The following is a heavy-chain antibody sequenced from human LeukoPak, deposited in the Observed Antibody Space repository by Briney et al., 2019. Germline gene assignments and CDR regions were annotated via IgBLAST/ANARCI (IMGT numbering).Heavy chain of an antibody. CDR2: IIHSGST. CDR3: ARGRRDFWSGYNYYGMDV. CDR1: GGSFSGYY. V-gene: IGHV4-34*01. Sequence: SETLSLTCAVYGGSFSGYYWSWIRQPPGKGLEWIGEIIHSGSTNYNPSLKSRVTISVDTSKNQFSLKLSSVTAADTAVYYCARGRRDFWSGYNYYGMDVWGQGTTVTVSS. J-gene: IGHJ6*02. D-gene: IGHD3-3*01.